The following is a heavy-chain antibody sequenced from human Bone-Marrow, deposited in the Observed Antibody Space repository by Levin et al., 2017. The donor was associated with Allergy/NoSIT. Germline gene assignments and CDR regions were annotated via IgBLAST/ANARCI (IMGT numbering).Heavy chain of an antibody. CDR3: ARDFSRVVVAATNAFDI. D-gene: IGHD2-15*01. Sequence: LSLTCAASGFTFSSYWMSWVRQAPGKGLEWVANIKQDGSEKYYVDSVKGRFTISRDNAKNSLYLQMNSLRAEDTAVYYCARDFSRVVVAATNAFDIWGQGTMVTVSS. J-gene: IGHJ3*02. CDR1: GFTFSSYW. V-gene: IGHV3-7*04. CDR2: IKQDGSEK.